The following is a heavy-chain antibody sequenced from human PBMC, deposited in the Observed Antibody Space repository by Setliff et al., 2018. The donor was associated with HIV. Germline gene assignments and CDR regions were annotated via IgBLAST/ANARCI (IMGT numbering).Heavy chain of an antibody. D-gene: IGHD3-9*01. CDR1: GGSFSDYY. Sequence: SETLSLTCALYGGSFSDYYWSWIRQPPGMGLEWIGEVNRGRRTNYNSSLKSRVTISIDTSRNQFSLKLSSVTAADTAVYYCARGILTYHFDYWGQGTLVTVSS. J-gene: IGHJ4*02. V-gene: IGHV4-34*01. CDR2: VNRGRRT. CDR3: ARGILTYHFDY.